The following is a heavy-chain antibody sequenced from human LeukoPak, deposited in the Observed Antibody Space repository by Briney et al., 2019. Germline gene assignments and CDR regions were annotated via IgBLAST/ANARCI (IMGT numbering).Heavy chain of an antibody. V-gene: IGHV1-2*02. CDR1: GYTFTAYY. Sequence: ASVKVSCKASGYTFTAYYVHWVRQAPGQGLEWMGWIYPNSGDTSSARKFQGRVTMTRDTSISTVYMELSSLRSDDTAVYYCARDYIDPGNYTPLGYWGQGTLVTVSS. CDR3: ARDYIDPGNYTPLGY. J-gene: IGHJ4*02. D-gene: IGHD1-7*01. CDR2: IYPNSGDT.